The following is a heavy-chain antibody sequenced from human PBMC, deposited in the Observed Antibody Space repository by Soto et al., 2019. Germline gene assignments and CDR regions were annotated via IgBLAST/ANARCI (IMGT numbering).Heavy chain of an antibody. J-gene: IGHJ3*02. D-gene: IGHD2-2*01. V-gene: IGHV1-3*01. CDR2: INAGNGNT. Sequence: ASVKVSCKASGYTFTSCAMHWVRQAPGQRLEWMGWINAGNGNTKYSQKFQGRVTITRDTSASTAYMELSSLRSEDTAVYYCARGLHIVVVPAAMDFDIWGQGTMVTVSS. CDR1: GYTFTSCA. CDR3: ARGLHIVVVPAAMDFDI.